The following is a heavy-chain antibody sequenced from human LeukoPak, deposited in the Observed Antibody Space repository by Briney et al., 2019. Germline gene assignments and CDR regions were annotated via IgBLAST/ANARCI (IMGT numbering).Heavy chain of an antibody. CDR3: ARGRKSGNLLWFGELSYYFDY. Sequence: ASVKVSCKASGYTFTSYDINWVRQATGQGLEWMGWMNPNSGNTGYAQKFQGRVTMTKNTSISTAYMELSSLRSEDAAVYYCARGRKSGNLLWFGELSYYFDYWGQGTLVTVSS. CDR1: GYTFTSYD. V-gene: IGHV1-8*01. J-gene: IGHJ4*02. CDR2: MNPNSGNT. D-gene: IGHD3-10*01.